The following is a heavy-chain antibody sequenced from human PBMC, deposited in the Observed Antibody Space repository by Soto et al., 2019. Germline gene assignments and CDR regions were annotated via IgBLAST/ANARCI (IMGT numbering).Heavy chain of an antibody. V-gene: IGHV1-18*01. J-gene: IGHJ6*02. Sequence: ASVKVSCKASVYTFTSYGISWVRQAPGQGLEWMGWISAYNGNTNYAQKLQGRVTMTTDTSTSTAYMELRSLRSDDTAVYYCARKTLRYDSSGYYPPDMDVWGQGTTVTVSS. CDR3: ARKTLRYDSSGYYPPDMDV. D-gene: IGHD3-22*01. CDR1: VYTFTSYG. CDR2: ISAYNGNT.